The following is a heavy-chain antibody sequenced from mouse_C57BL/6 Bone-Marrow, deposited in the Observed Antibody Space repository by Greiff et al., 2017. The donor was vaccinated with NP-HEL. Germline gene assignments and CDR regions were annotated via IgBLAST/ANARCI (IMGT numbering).Heavy chain of an antibody. D-gene: IGHD1-1*02. Sequence: QVQLQQSGAELARPGASVKLSCKASGYTFTSYGISWVKQRPGQGLEWIGEIYPRSGNTYYPEKFKGKATLTADKSSSTAYMELRSLTSEDSAVYFCARSSLWPFDYWGQGTTLTVSA. J-gene: IGHJ2*01. CDR3: ARSSLWPFDY. CDR2: IYPRSGNT. CDR1: GYTFTSYG. V-gene: IGHV1-81*01.